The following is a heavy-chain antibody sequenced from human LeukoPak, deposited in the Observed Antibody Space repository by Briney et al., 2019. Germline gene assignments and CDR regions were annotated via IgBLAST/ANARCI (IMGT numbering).Heavy chain of an antibody. V-gene: IGHV3-21*01. D-gene: IGHD2-15*01. J-gene: IGHJ4*02. Sequence: GGSLRLSCAASGFTFSSYSMNWVRQAPGKGLEWVSSISSSSSYIYYADSVKGRFTIPRDNAKNSLYLRMNSLRAEDTAVYYCARDSRYVVAPPFVYWGQGTLVTVSS. CDR2: ISSSSSYI. CDR3: ARDSRYVVAPPFVY. CDR1: GFTFSSYS.